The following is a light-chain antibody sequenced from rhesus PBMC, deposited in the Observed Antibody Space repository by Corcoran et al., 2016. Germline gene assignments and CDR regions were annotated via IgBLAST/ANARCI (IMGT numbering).Light chain of an antibody. Sequence: DIQMTQSPSSLSASVGDTVTITCRASQGISSYLNWFQQKPGKAPKLRIYDASSLERGVPSRFSGSGSGTDFTLPISSLQPEDFTAYYCLQPNSYPLTFVGGTKVEIK. J-gene: IGKJ4*01. V-gene: IGKV1-28*03. CDR2: DAS. CDR1: QGISSY. CDR3: LQPNSYPLT.